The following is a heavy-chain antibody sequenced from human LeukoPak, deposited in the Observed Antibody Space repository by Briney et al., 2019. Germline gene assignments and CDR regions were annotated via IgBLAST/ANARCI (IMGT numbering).Heavy chain of an antibody. V-gene: IGHV3-21*06. D-gene: IGHD2-15*01. CDR3: ARDLPYCSGGSCYSDY. CDR1: GFTFSDYS. Sequence: GGSLRLSCAASGFTFSDYSMNWVRQSPAKGLEWVSSISSSSSSTYRYYADSVKGRFTISRDNAKNSLYLQMSSLRAEDTAVYYCARDLPYCSGGSCYSDYWGQGTLVTVSS. J-gene: IGHJ4*02. CDR2: ISSSSSSTYR.